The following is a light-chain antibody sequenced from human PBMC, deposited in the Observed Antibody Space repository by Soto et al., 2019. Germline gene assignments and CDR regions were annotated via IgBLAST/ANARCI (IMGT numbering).Light chain of an antibody. CDR3: QQYGSSAMYT. V-gene: IGKV3-20*01. Sequence: EIVLTQSPGTLSLSPGERATLSCRASQSVSSSYLAWYQQKPGQAPRLLIYGASSRATDIPDRFSGSGSGTAFTLTISRLEPEDFAVYYCQQYGSSAMYTFGQGTKLEIK. J-gene: IGKJ2*01. CDR2: GAS. CDR1: QSVSSSY.